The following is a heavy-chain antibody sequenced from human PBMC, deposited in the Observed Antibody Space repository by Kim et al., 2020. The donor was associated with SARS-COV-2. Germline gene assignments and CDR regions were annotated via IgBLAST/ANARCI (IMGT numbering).Heavy chain of an antibody. Sequence: DAVKSRFTISRDNSKNTLYLRRNGLGAEDTAVYYCARDRGYDYGSDAFDIWGQGTMVTVSS. CDR3: ARDRGYDYGSDAFDI. V-gene: IGHV3-30*07. J-gene: IGHJ3*02. D-gene: IGHD5-12*01.